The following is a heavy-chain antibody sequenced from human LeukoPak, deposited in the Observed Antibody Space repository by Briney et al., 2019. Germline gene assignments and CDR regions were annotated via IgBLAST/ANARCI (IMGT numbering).Heavy chain of an antibody. CDR2: IYYRRTT. CDR1: GYSISSGYD. CDR3: AKNGQSGFSFDP. J-gene: IGHJ5*02. V-gene: IGHV4-38-2*02. Sequence: SETLSLTCTVSGYSISSGYDWGWIRQPPGKGLEWIGSIYYRRTTYYNPSLKSRVTISVDTSKNQFSLRLSSMTAADTALYYCAKNGQSGFSFDPWGQGTLVTVSS. D-gene: IGHD3-3*01.